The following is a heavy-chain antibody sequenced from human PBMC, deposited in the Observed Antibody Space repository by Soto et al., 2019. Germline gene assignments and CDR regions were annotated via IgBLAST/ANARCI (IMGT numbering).Heavy chain of an antibody. D-gene: IGHD3-22*01. CDR2: IWYDGSNK. J-gene: IGHJ4*02. CDR1: GFTFSSYG. V-gene: IGHV3-33*01. Sequence: PRGSLRLSCAASGFTFSSYGMHWVRQAPGKGLEWVAVIWYDGSNKYYADSVKGRFTISRDNSKNTLYLQMNSLRAEDTAVYYCARGNYYDSSGYYKNCDYWGQGTLVTVSS. CDR3: ARGNYYDSSGYYKNCDY.